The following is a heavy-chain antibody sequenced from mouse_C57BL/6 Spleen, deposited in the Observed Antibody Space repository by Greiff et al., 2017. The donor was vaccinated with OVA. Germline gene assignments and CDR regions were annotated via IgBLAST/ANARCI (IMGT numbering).Heavy chain of an antibody. V-gene: IGHV7-3*01. J-gene: IGHJ4*01. Sequence: DVKLVESGGGLVQPGGSLSLSCAASGFTFTDYYMSWVRQPPGKALEWLGFIRNKANGYTTEYSASVKGRFTISRDNSQSILYLQMNALRAEDSATYYCARYDYGSLYYAMDYWGQGTSVTVSS. CDR2: IRNKANGYTT. CDR3: ARYDYGSLYYAMDY. CDR1: GFTFTDYY. D-gene: IGHD1-1*01.